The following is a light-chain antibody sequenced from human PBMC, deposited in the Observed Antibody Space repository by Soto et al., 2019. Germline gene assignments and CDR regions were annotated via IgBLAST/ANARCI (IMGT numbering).Light chain of an antibody. CDR3: PQYGGSPPYT. CDR2: GSF. V-gene: IGKV3-20*01. CDR1: QSVRNNY. J-gene: IGKJ2*01. Sequence: EIVLTQSPGTLSLSPGERASLSCRASQSVRNNYLAWYQQKPGQPPRLLIFGSFNRATVIPDRFSGSGSGTDFTLTISRLEPEDFAVYFCPQYGGSPPYTFGQGTKVEIK.